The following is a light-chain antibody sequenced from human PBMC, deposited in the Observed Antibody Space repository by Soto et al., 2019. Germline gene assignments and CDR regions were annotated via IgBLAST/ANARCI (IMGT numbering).Light chain of an antibody. V-gene: IGLV2-14*01. CDR3: SSYPSANTLI. J-gene: IGLJ2*01. CDR1: SSDVGDYNF. CDR2: GVN. Sequence: QSALTQPASVSGSPGQSITFSCTGTSSDVGDYNFVSWYQQYPAKAPKLIISGVNNRPSGISDRFSASQSGNTASLTVSGLQAGDEADYYCSSYPSANTLIFGGGTKLTVL.